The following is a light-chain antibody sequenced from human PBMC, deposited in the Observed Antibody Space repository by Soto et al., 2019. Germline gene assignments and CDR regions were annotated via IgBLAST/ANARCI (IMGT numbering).Light chain of an antibody. V-gene: IGKV1-5*01. CDR1: QSISSW. CDR3: QQYNSYSPA. J-gene: IGKJ1*01. Sequence: DIQMTQSPSTLSASVGDRVTITCLASQSISSWLAWYQQKPGKAPKLLIYDASSLESGVPSRFSGSGSGTEFTLTISSLQPDDFATYYCQQYNSYSPAFGQGTKVE. CDR2: DAS.